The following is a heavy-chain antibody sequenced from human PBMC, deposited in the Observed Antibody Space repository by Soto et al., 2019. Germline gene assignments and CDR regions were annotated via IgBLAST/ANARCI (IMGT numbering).Heavy chain of an antibody. CDR1: GFTFSNAW. CDR2: IKSKTDGGTT. Sequence: GGSLRLACAASGFTFSNAWMNWVRQAPGKGLEWVGRIKSKTDGGTTDYAAPVKGRFTISRDDSKNTLYLQMNSLKTGDTAVYYCTTDGEDTIFGVGGMDVWGQGTTVTVSS. V-gene: IGHV3-15*07. CDR3: TTDGEDTIFGVGGMDV. J-gene: IGHJ6*02. D-gene: IGHD3-3*01.